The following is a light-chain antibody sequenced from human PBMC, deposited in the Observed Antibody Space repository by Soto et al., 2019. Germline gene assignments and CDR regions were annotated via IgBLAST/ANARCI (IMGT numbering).Light chain of an antibody. J-gene: IGLJ1*01. V-gene: IGLV2-14*01. CDR3: SSYTSSSTYV. CDR2: DVS. Sequence: QSARTQPASVSGSPGQSITISCSGTSSHVGGYNYVSWYQQHPGKAPKLMIYDVSNRPSGVSNRFSGSKSGNTASLTISGLQAEDEADYYCSSYTSSSTYVFGTGTKVTVL. CDR1: SSHVGGYNY.